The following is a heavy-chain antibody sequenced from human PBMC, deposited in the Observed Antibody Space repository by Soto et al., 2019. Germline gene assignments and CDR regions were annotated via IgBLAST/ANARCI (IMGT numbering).Heavy chain of an antibody. CDR3: AREFCSGGNCYTYYFDP. CDR2: INTDGTNS. CDR1: GLTFNRYW. Sequence: GGYLRLSXAASGLTFNRYWMHWVRHAPGKGLVWVSHINTDGTNSNYADSVKGRFTISRDNAKSTLFLQMNSLRDEDTAVYYCAREFCSGGNCYTYYFDPWGQGIPVTSPQ. J-gene: IGHJ5*02. D-gene: IGHD2-15*01. V-gene: IGHV3-74*01.